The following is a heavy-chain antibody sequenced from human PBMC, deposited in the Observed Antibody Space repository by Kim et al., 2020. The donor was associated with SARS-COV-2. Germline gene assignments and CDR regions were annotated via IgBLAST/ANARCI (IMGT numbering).Heavy chain of an antibody. CDR3: ARLFYDSSAYRTFDY. V-gene: IGHV5-51*01. Sequence: GESLKISCKGSGYSFPTYWIGWVRQMPGKGLEWMGIIYPGDSDTTYSPSFQGQVIISADKSISTAYLQWSSLKASDTAMYYFARLFYDSSAYRTFDYWGQGTLVTVSS. CDR2: IYPGDSDT. CDR1: GYSFPTYW. D-gene: IGHD3-22*01. J-gene: IGHJ4*02.